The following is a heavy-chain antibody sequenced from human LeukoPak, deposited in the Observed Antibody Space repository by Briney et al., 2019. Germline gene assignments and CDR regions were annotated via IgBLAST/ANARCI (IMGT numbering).Heavy chain of an antibody. J-gene: IGHJ3*02. Sequence: GGSLRLSCAASGFTVSSNYMSWVRQAPGKGLEWVAVISYDGSNKYYADSVKGRFTISRDNSKNTLYLQMNSLRAEDTAVYYCAKEVAAAGYDAFDIWGQGTKVTVSS. CDR3: AKEVAAAGYDAFDI. CDR1: GFTVSSNY. V-gene: IGHV3-30*18. CDR2: ISYDGSNK. D-gene: IGHD6-13*01.